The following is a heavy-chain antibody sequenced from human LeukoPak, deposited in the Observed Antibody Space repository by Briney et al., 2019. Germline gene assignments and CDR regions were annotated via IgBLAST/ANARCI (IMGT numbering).Heavy chain of an antibody. V-gene: IGHV4-39*01. CDR2: IYYSGST. D-gene: IGHD3-10*01. CDR1: GGSISSSSYY. J-gene: IGHJ4*02. CDR3: ARQQSAGAFDY. Sequence: SETLSLTCTVSGGSISSSSYYWRWTRQPPGKGLEWIGSIYYSGSTYYNPSLKSRVTIPVATSKSQFSPKLSSVTAADTAVYYCARQQSAGAFDYWGQGSLVTVSS.